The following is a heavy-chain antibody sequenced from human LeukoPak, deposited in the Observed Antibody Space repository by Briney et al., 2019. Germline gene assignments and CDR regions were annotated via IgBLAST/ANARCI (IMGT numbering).Heavy chain of an antibody. V-gene: IGHV5-51*01. J-gene: IGHJ6*02. D-gene: IGHD3-10*01. CDR2: IYPYYSDT. Sequence: GESLKISCKGSGYSFGNRWIGWVRQMPGKGLDWMGIIYPYYSDTIYSPSFEGQVTISADKAISTAYLQWRSLKASDSAMYYCARGAYGSGSSYNYYGMDVWGQGTTVSVSS. CDR1: GYSFGNRW. CDR3: ARGAYGSGSSYNYYGMDV.